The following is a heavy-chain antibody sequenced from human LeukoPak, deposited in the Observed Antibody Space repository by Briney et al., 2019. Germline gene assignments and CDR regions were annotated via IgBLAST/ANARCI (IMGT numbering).Heavy chain of an antibody. Sequence: PSETLSLTCTVSGGSISSTSYYWGWIRQPPGQGLEWIGTIYYSGSTYYNPSLKSRVTISVHTSNNQFSLKLSSVTTADTAVYYCARHVGHYGSGSYYPSWFDPWGQGTLVTVSS. CDR1: GGSISSTSYY. D-gene: IGHD3-10*01. CDR2: IYYSGST. CDR3: ARHVGHYGSGSYYPSWFDP. V-gene: IGHV4-39*01. J-gene: IGHJ5*02.